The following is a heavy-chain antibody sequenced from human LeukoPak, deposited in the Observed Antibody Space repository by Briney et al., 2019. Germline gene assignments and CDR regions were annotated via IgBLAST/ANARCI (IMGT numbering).Heavy chain of an antibody. J-gene: IGHJ4*02. V-gene: IGHV3-33*01. Sequence: GRSLRLSCAASGFTFSSYGMHWVRQAPGKGLEWVAVIWYDGSNKYYADSVKGRFTISRDNSKNTLYLQMNSLRAEDTAVYYCARGHSITIFGVAYYWGEGTLVTVSS. D-gene: IGHD3-3*01. CDR2: IWYDGSNK. CDR3: ARGHSITIFGVAYY. CDR1: GFTFSSYG.